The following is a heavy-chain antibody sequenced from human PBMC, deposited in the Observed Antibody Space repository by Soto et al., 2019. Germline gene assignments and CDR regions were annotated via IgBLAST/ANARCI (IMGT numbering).Heavy chain of an antibody. CDR1: GGSISSGGYY. J-gene: IGHJ4*02. V-gene: IGHV4-31*03. Sequence: QVQLQESGPGLVKPSQTLSLTCTVSGGSISSGGYYWSWIRQHPGKGLEWIGYIYYSGSTYYNPSLKSRVTISVDTSKNQFSLKLSSETAADTAVYYCARDQRTTVTTYYFDYWGQGTLVTVSS. CDR2: IYYSGST. D-gene: IGHD4-17*01. CDR3: ARDQRTTVTTYYFDY.